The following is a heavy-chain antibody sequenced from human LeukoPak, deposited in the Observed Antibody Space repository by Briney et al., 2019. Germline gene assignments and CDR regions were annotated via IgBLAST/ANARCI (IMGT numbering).Heavy chain of an antibody. CDR2: INPNSGGT. V-gene: IGHV1-2*02. Sequence: ASVKVSCKASGYTFTGYYMHWVRQAPGQGLEWMGWINPNSGGTNYAQKLQGRVTMTTDTSTSTAYMELRSLRSDDTAVYYCARDVELAHSPSPPGIAVAGTDYWGQGTLVTVSS. CDR3: ARDVELAHSPSPPGIAVAGTDY. CDR1: GYTFTGYY. D-gene: IGHD6-19*01. J-gene: IGHJ4*02.